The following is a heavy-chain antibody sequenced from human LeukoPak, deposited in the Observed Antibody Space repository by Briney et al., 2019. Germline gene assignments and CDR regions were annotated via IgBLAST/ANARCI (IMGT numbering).Heavy chain of an antibody. CDR3: DRGVEGLLWFVGKDVTPTGDLDY. CDR2: IISSSYI. V-gene: IGHV3-69-1*01. D-gene: IGHD3-10*01. CDR1: GFTSSNYN. J-gene: IGHJ4*02. Sequence: GSLRLSCAASGFTSSNYNTNWVRQPPGEGLEWVSSIISSSYIYFADSVKGRFTISRDNANNSLYLQRKSQSAEDRAVYVFDRGVEGLLWFVGKDVTPTGDLDYWGEGTLVTVSS.